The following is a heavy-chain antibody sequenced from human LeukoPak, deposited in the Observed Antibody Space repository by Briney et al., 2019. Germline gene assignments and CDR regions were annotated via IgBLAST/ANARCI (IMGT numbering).Heavy chain of an antibody. Sequence: GGSLRLSXAASGFTFSSYAMSWVRQAPGKGLEGVSAISGSGGSTYHADSVKGRFTISRDNSKNTLYLQMNSLRAEDTAVYYCAKASNSSSWYFYFDYWGQGTLVTVSS. V-gene: IGHV3-23*01. CDR2: ISGSGGST. CDR3: AKASNSSSWYFYFDY. CDR1: GFTFSSYA. J-gene: IGHJ4*02. D-gene: IGHD6-13*01.